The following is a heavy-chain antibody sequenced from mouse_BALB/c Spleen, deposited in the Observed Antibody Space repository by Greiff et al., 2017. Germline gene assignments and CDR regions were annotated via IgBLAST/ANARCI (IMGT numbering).Heavy chain of an antibody. D-gene: IGHD2-3*01. CDR2: ISSGGGST. CDR1: GFAFSSYD. CDR3: ARQDGYYDYAMDY. Sequence: EVQGVESGGGLVKPGGSLKLSCAASGFAFSSYDMSWVRQTPEKRLEWVAYISSGGGSTYYPDTVKGRFTISRDNAKNTLYLQMSSLKSEDTAMYYCARQDGYYDYAMDYWGQGTSVTVSS. J-gene: IGHJ4*01. V-gene: IGHV5-12-1*01.